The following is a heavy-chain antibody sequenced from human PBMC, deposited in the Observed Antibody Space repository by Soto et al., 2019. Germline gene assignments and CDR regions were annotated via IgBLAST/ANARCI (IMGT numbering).Heavy chain of an antibody. D-gene: IGHD6-13*01. J-gene: IGHJ5*02. CDR2: IYHSGTT. CDR3: ARSLLTSSWYAGS. V-gene: IGHV4-38-2*01. CDR1: GGSFRGYY. Sequence: PSETLSLTCAVYGGSFRGYYWGWIRQPPGKGLEWIGSIYHSGTTYYNPSLKSRVTISLDTSRNQFSLKLTSVTAADTAVYYCARSLLTSSWYAGSWGQGTLVTVSS.